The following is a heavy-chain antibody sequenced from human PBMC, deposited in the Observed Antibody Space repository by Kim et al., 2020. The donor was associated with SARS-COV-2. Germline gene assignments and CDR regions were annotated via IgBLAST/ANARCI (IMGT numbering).Heavy chain of an antibody. CDR3: ARKAEVSHIVVVTYYFDY. CDR1: GYTFTSYG. Sequence: ASVKVSCKASGYTFTSYGISWVRQAPGQGLEWMGWISAYNGNTNYAQKLQGRVTMTTDTSTSTAYMELRSLRSDDTAVYYCARKAEVSHIVVVTYYFDYWGQGTLVTVSS. CDR2: ISAYNGNT. V-gene: IGHV1-18*01. J-gene: IGHJ4*02. D-gene: IGHD2-21*02.